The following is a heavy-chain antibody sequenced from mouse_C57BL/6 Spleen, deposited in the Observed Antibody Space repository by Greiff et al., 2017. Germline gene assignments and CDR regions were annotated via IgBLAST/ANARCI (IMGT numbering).Heavy chain of an antibody. Sequence: EVKLVESGGGLVKPGGSLKLSCAASGFTFSDYGMHWVRQAPEKGLEWVAYLSSGSSTIYYAAPVKGRFTISRDNANNTLFLQMTILKSEDTAMYYCAKPSYYYGSIDDARDYWGQGTSVTVSS. CDR3: AKPSYYYGSIDDARDY. CDR1: GFTFSDYG. J-gene: IGHJ4*01. V-gene: IGHV5-17*01. CDR2: LSSGSSTI. D-gene: IGHD1-1*01.